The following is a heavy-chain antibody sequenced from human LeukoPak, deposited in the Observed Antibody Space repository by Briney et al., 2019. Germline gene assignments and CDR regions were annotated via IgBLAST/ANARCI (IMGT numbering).Heavy chain of an antibody. D-gene: IGHD3-16*01. CDR3: AGNIMIAGAFDI. Sequence: PSETLSLTCTVSGGSISSSSYYWGWIRQPPGKGLEWIGSIYYSGSTYYNPSLKSRVTISVDTSKNQFSLKLSSVTAADTAVYYCAGNIMIAGAFDIWGQGTMVTVSS. CDR2: IYYSGST. J-gene: IGHJ3*02. V-gene: IGHV4-39*07. CDR1: GGSISSSSYY.